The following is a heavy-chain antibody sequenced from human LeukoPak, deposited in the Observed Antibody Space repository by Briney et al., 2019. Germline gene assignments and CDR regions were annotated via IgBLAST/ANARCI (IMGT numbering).Heavy chain of an antibody. Sequence: SQTLSLTCAVSGGSISSGGYSWSWIRQPPGKGLEWIGEINHSGSTNYNPSLKSRVTISVDTSKNQFSLKLSSVTAADTAVYYCARKGDRQWLATYFDYWGQGTLVTVSS. CDR3: ARKGDRQWLATYFDY. D-gene: IGHD6-19*01. CDR2: INHSGST. J-gene: IGHJ4*02. CDR1: GGSISSGGYS. V-gene: IGHV4-30-2*01.